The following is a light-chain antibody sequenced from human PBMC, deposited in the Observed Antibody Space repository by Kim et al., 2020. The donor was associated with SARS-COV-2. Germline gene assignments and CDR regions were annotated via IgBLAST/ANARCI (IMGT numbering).Light chain of an antibody. CDR1: ALPKQY. Sequence: GQTARITCSGDALPKQYAYWFQQKPGQAPVVVIFEDTERPSGIPERFSGSTSGTTVTLTISGVQAEDEADYYCQSADSSDTFWVFGGGTQVTVL. CDR3: QSADSSDTFWV. J-gene: IGLJ3*02. CDR2: EDT. V-gene: IGLV3-25*03.